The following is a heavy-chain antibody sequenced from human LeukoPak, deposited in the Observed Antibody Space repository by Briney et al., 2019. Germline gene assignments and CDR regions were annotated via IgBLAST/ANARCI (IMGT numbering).Heavy chain of an antibody. Sequence: PGGSLRLSCAASGFPFAPFWMTWVRQAPGKGPEFVATMNRDGSEVAYGNSVRGRFTISRDNAKNSLYLQMNSLTAEDTAVYYCAREGFYYDSSGYYRKHPLDYWGQGTLVTVSS. CDR3: AREGFYYDSSGYYRKHPLDY. J-gene: IGHJ4*02. CDR2: MNRDGSEV. V-gene: IGHV3-7*01. CDR1: GFPFAPFW. D-gene: IGHD3-22*01.